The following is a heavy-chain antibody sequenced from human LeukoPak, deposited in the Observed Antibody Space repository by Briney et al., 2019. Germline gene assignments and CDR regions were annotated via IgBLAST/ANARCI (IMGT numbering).Heavy chain of an antibody. CDR2: ISSSGRTI. Sequence: GGSLRLSCAASGFTFSSYEMNWVRQVPGKGLEWVSYISSSGRTIFYADSVKGRFTISRDNAKNSLFLQMNSLRAEDTAVYYCARGGTGATRDDTFDIWGQGAMVTVSS. V-gene: IGHV3-48*03. D-gene: IGHD1-7*01. J-gene: IGHJ3*02. CDR1: GFTFSSYE. CDR3: ARGGTGATRDDTFDI.